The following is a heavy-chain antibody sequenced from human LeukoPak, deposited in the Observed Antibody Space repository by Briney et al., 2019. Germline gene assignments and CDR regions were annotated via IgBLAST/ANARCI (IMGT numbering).Heavy chain of an antibody. CDR3: ARDHNYAFDN. Sequence: GGSLRLSCTASGFPFIEYSMNWVRQVPGKGLEWNAYIGIDSGNTKYADSVRGRFTISADKTKNSLYLQMNSLRVDDTAVYYCARDHNYAFDNWGQGTLVSVAS. J-gene: IGHJ4*02. CDR2: IGIDSGNT. D-gene: IGHD1-1*01. CDR1: GFPFIEYS. V-gene: IGHV3-48*01.